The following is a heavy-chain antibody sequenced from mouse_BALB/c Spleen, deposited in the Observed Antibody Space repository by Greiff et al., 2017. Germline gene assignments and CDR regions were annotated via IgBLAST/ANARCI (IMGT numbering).Heavy chain of an antibody. V-gene: IGHV1S56*01. CDR3: ARSGWLRAMDY. CDR1: GYTFTSYY. Sequence: QVQLQQSGPELVKPGASVRISCKASGYTFTSYYIHWVKQRPGQGLEWIGWIYPGNVNTKYNEKFKGKATLTADKSSSTAYMQLSSLTSEDSAVYFCARSGWLRAMDYWGQGTSVTVSS. D-gene: IGHD2-2*01. CDR2: IYPGNVNT. J-gene: IGHJ4*01.